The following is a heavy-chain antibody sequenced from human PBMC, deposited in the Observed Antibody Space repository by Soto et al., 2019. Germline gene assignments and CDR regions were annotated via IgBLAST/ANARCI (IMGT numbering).Heavy chain of an antibody. Sequence: SETLSLSCAVSGGSISSSNWWSWVRQPPGKVLEWIGEIYHSGSTNYNPSLKSRVTISVDKSKNQFSLKLSSVTAADTAVYYWARELGCSSTSCYLSTTFYYYYYGMDVWGQGTTVTVSS. V-gene: IGHV4-4*02. D-gene: IGHD2-2*01. CDR3: ARELGCSSTSCYLSTTFYYYYYGMDV. CDR2: IYHSGST. J-gene: IGHJ6*02. CDR1: GGSISSSNW.